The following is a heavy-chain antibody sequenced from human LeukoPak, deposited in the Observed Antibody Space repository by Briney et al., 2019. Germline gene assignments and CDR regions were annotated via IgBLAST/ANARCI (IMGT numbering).Heavy chain of an antibody. Sequence: GGSLRLSCAASGVTVSSNYMSWVRLAPGKGLEWVSVIFSGGSTYYADSVKGRFTISRDNSKNTLYLQMNSLRAEDTAVYYCARVYTQSSGWYQDYYGMDVWGQGTTVTVSS. J-gene: IGHJ6*02. D-gene: IGHD6-19*01. CDR1: GVTVSSNY. CDR3: ARVYTQSSGWYQDYYGMDV. CDR2: IFSGGST. V-gene: IGHV3-66*02.